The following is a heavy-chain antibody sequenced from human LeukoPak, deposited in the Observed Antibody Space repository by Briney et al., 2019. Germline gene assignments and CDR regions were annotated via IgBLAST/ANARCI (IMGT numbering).Heavy chain of an antibody. CDR1: GYTFTTYD. Sequence: ASVKVSCKASGYTFTTYDINWVRQAPGQGLGWMGWMCPSSGNRGYAQKFQGRVTMTRDTSVSTAYMELSSLRSDDTAVYYCARGYYYYGLDVWGQGTTVTVSS. V-gene: IGHV1-8*01. CDR2: MCPSSGNR. J-gene: IGHJ6*02. CDR3: ARGYYYYGLDV.